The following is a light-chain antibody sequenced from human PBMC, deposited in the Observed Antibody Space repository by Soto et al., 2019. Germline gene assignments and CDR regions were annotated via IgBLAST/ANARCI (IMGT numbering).Light chain of an antibody. CDR3: QQRSNWSLT. V-gene: IGKV3-11*01. J-gene: IGKJ4*01. CDR2: DAS. Sequence: EIVLTQSPATLSLSPGERATLSCRASQSIGSYLAWYQQKPGQAPRLLIYDASNRATGIPARFSGDGSGTDFTLTISSLEPEDFAVYYCQQRSNWSLTFGGGTKVEIK. CDR1: QSIGSY.